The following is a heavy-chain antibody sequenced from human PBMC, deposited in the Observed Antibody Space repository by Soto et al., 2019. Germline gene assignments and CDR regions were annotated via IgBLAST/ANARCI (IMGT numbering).Heavy chain of an antibody. CDR3: ARDNDILTGYFGLDY. J-gene: IGHJ4*02. V-gene: IGHV1-18*01. D-gene: IGHD3-9*01. CDR1: GYTFTSYG. Sequence: ASVKVSCKASGYTFTSYGISWVRQAPGQGLEWMGWISAYNGNTNYAQKLQGRVTMTTDTSTSTAYMELRSLRSDDTAVYYCARDNDILTGYFGLDYWGQGTLVTVSS. CDR2: ISAYNGNT.